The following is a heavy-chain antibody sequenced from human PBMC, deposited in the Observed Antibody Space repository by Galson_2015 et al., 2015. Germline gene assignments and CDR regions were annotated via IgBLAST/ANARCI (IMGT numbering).Heavy chain of an antibody. CDR3: ASSPLYYYDSSGLTGFDY. D-gene: IGHD3-22*01. CDR1: GYTFTGYY. V-gene: IGHV1-2*06. Sequence: SVKVSCKASGYTFTGYYMHWVRQAPGQGLEWMGRINPNSGGTNYAQKFQGRVTMTRDTSISTAYMELSRLRSDDTAVYYCASSPLYYYDSSGLTGFDYWGQGTMVTVSS. CDR2: INPNSGGT. J-gene: IGHJ3*01.